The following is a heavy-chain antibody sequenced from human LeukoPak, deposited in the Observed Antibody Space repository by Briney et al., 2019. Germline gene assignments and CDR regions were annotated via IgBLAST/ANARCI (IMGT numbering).Heavy chain of an antibody. V-gene: IGHV1-24*01. D-gene: IGHD3-9*01. J-gene: IGHJ4*02. CDR2: FDPEDGET. CDR3: ATGRHYDILTGYGETFRGFDY. Sequence: ASVKVSCKVSGYTLTELSMHWVRQAPGKGLEWMGGFDPEDGETIYAQKFQGRVTMTEGTSTDTAYMELSSLRSEDTSVYYCATGRHYDILTGYGETFRGFDYWGQGTLVTVSS. CDR1: GYTLTELS.